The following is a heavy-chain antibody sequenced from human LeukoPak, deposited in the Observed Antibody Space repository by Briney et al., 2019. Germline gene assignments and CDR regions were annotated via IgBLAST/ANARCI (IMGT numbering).Heavy chain of an antibody. CDR2: IYYSGST. Sequence: SETLSLTCTVSGGSISSYYWSWIRQPPGKGLEGIGYIYYSGSTNYNPSLKRRVTISVDTSKKQFSLKLSSVTAADTAVYYCAREKSITMVRGWAFDIWGQGTMVTVSS. CDR3: AREKSITMVRGWAFDI. CDR1: GGSISSYY. J-gene: IGHJ3*02. D-gene: IGHD3-10*01. V-gene: IGHV4-59*01.